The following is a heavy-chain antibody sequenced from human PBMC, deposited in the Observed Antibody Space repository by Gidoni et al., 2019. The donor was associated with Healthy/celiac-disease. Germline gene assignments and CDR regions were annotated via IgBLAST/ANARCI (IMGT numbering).Heavy chain of an antibody. CDR3: ARYCGGDCGGAFDI. Sequence: EVQLVESGGGVVRPGGSLRLSCAASGFPFDDYGMIWVRQAPGKGLEWGSGINWNGGSTGYADSVKGRFTISRDNAKNSLYLQMNSLRAEDTALYYCARYCGGDCGGAFDIWGQGTMVTVSS. V-gene: IGHV3-20*04. D-gene: IGHD2-21*02. J-gene: IGHJ3*02. CDR1: GFPFDDYG. CDR2: INWNGGST.